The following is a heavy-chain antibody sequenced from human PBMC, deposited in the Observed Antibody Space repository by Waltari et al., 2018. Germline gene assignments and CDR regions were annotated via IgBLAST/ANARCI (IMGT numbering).Heavy chain of an antibody. Sequence: QVQLVQSGAEVKKPGSSVKVSCKASGGTFRSYTISWVRQAPGQGLEWMGRIIPILGIANYAQKFQGRVTITADKSTSTAYMELSSLRSEDTAVYYCASGYSSGWLVDYWGQGTLVTVSS. CDR2: IIPILGIA. CDR3: ASGYSSGWLVDY. V-gene: IGHV1-69*02. D-gene: IGHD6-19*01. CDR1: GGTFRSYT. J-gene: IGHJ4*02.